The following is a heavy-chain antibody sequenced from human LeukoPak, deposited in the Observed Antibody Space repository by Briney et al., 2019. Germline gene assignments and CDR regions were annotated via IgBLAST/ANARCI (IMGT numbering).Heavy chain of an antibody. CDR3: ARLGLGYCSSTSCYTGRRYFQH. V-gene: IGHV4-34*01. Sequence: SETLSLTCAVYGGSFSGYYWSWIRQPPGKGLEWIGEINHSGSTNYNPSLKSRVTISVDTSKNQFSLKLSSVTAADTAVYYCARLGLGYCSSTSCYTGRRYFQHWGQGTLVTVSS. D-gene: IGHD2-2*02. J-gene: IGHJ1*01. CDR2: INHSGST. CDR1: GGSFSGYY.